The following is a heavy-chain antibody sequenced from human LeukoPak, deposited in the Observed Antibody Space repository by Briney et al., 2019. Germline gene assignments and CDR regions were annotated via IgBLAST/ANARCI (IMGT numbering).Heavy chain of an antibody. CDR3: ARGLSTTVGHFDY. CDR2: ISYDGRNK. Sequence: GGSLRLSCAASAFTFSRNAMHWVRQAPGKGLEWVAVISYDGRNKYYADSVRGRFTISRDNSKNTLYLQMHSLRTEDTAVYYCARGLSTTVGHFDYWGQGTLVTVSS. D-gene: IGHD4-11*01. CDR1: AFTFSRNA. V-gene: IGHV3-30*04. J-gene: IGHJ4*02.